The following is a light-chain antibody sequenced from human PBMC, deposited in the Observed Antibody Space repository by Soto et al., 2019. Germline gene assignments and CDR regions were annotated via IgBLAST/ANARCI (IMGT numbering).Light chain of an antibody. V-gene: IGKV3-15*01. CDR1: QSISSN. CDR2: RES. Sequence: ELVMTQSPAPLSVAPGESATLSSRASQSISSNLAWYQHKLGQAPRLFIFRESSRATGIPARVSGSGSGTELNMTISSLQSEDFAVYHCQQHGTSPITFGQGTRLETK. J-gene: IGKJ5*01. CDR3: QQHGTSPIT.